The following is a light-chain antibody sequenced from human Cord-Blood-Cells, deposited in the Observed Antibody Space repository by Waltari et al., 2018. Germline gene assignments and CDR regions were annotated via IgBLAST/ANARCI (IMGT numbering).Light chain of an antibody. Sequence: DIQMTQSPSSLSASVGDRVTITCRASQGISNSLAWYQQKPGKAPTLLLHAASRLESWFPPRFSSSGAGTEYTLTSSGLQPEDFATYYCQQYYSTQTFGQVTKVEIK. CDR1: QGISNS. CDR2: AAS. J-gene: IGKJ1*01. CDR3: QQYYSTQT. V-gene: IGKV1-NL1*01.